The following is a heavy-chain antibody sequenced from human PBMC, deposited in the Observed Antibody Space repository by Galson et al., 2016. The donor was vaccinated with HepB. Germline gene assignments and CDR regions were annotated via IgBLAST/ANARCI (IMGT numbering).Heavy chain of an antibody. Sequence: SLRLSCAASGFTFTNYNMNWVRRAPGRRLEWVSYIDSGSATILYADSVKGRFTISRDNARNSLYLQMSSLRVEDTAVYYCVRESPGFISYGSVDYWGQGTLVTVSS. CDR3: VRESPGFISYGSVDY. J-gene: IGHJ4*02. D-gene: IGHD5-18*01. CDR1: GFTFTNYN. CDR2: IDSGSATI. V-gene: IGHV3-48*04.